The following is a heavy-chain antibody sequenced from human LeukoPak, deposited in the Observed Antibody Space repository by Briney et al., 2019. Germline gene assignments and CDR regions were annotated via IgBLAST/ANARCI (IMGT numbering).Heavy chain of an antibody. Sequence: SETLSLTCAVYGGSFSGYYWSWIRQPPGKGLEWIGEINHSGSTNYNPSLTSRVTISVDTSKNQFSLKLSSVTAADTAVYYCARETSYIKEAHHVSPNNWFDPWGQGTLVTVSS. CDR2: INHSGST. D-gene: IGHD1-14*01. J-gene: IGHJ5*02. CDR1: GGSFSGYY. CDR3: ARETSYIKEAHHVSPNNWFDP. V-gene: IGHV4-34*01.